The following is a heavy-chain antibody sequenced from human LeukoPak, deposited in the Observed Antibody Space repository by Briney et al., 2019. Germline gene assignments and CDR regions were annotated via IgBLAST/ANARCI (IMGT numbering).Heavy chain of an antibody. D-gene: IGHD2-15*01. CDR1: GYSFTSYW. CDR3: ARHEGPRYCSGGSCFEFDY. V-gene: IGHV5-51*01. Sequence: GESLKISCKGSGYSFTSYWIGWVRQMPGKGLEWMGIIYPGDSDTRYSPSFQGQVTISADKSISTAYLQWCSLKASDTAMYYCARHEGPRYCSGGSCFEFDYWGQGTLVTVSS. J-gene: IGHJ4*02. CDR2: IYPGDSDT.